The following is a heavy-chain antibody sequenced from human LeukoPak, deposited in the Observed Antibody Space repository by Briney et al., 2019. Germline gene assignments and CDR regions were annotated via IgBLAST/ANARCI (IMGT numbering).Heavy chain of an antibody. J-gene: IGHJ4*02. Sequence: GGSLRLTCAASVLTFGTYVMCWVRQAPALGLEWVSAISGSAAGTYYADSVKGRFTISRDNSKNTLYLQMNSLRAEDTAIYYCVRDYVWGTSESDYWGQGILVTVSS. CDR2: ISGSAAGT. D-gene: IGHD3-16*01. V-gene: IGHV3-23*01. CDR1: VLTFGTYV. CDR3: VRDYVWGTSESDY.